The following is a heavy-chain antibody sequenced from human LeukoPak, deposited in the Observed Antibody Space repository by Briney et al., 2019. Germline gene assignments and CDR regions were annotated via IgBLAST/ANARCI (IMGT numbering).Heavy chain of an antibody. V-gene: IGHV4-34*01. Sequence: SETLSLTCAVYGGSFSGYYWSWIRQPPGKGLEWIGEINHSGSTNYNPSLKSRVTISVDTSKNQFSLKLSSVTAADTAVYYCARDGRKRTVPQPVDYWGQGTLVTVSS. D-gene: IGHD1-1*01. CDR2: INHSGST. J-gene: IGHJ4*02. CDR3: ARDGRKRTVPQPVDY. CDR1: GGSFSGYY.